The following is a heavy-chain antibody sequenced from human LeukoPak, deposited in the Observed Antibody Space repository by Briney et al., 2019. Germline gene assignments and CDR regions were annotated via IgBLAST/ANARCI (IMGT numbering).Heavy chain of an antibody. CDR2: IGSSSTYI. D-gene: IGHD3/OR15-3a*01. V-gene: IGHV3-11*06. J-gene: IGHJ4*02. CDR1: GLTFSDYY. CDR3: ARDVDFSFDY. Sequence: PGGSLRLSCAASGLTFSDYYMSWIRQAPGKGLEWVSSIGSSSTYIYYADSVKGRFTISRDNAEDSVYLQMNSLRVEDTAVYYCARDVDFSFDYWGQGTLVTVSS.